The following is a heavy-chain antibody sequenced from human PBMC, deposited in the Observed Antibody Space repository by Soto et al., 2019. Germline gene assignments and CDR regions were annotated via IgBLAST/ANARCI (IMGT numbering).Heavy chain of an antibody. V-gene: IGHV1-69*01. J-gene: IGHJ4*02. Sequence: QVQLVQSGAEVKKPGSSVKVSCKASGGTFSSYAISWVRQAPGQGLEWMGGIIPIFGTANYAQKFQGRVTITADESTSKAYMGLSSLRSEDTAVYYCARVGIGVVVPDAIRAGLAYWGQGTLVTVSS. CDR1: GGTFSSYA. CDR3: ARVGIGVVVPDAIRAGLAY. CDR2: IIPIFGTA. D-gene: IGHD2-2*01.